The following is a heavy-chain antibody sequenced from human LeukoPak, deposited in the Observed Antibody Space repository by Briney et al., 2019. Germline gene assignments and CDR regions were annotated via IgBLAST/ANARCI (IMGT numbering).Heavy chain of an antibody. D-gene: IGHD1-20*01. CDR3: ASLYNWNGRGFDY. Sequence: SETLSLTCTVSGGSVSSGSYYWSWIRQPPGKGLEWIGYIYYSGSTNYNPSLKSRVTISVDTSKNQFSLKLSSVTAAGTAVYYCASLYNWNGRGFDYWGQGTLVTVSS. J-gene: IGHJ4*02. CDR2: IYYSGST. V-gene: IGHV4-61*01. CDR1: GGSVSSGSYY.